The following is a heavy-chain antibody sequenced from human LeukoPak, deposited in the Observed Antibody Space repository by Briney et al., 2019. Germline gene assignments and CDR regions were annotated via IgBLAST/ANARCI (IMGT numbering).Heavy chain of an antibody. V-gene: IGHV4-59*01. Sequence: SETLSLTCTVSGGSISSYYWSWIRQPPGKGLEWIGYIYYSGSTNYNPSLKSRVTISVDTSKNQFSLKLSSVTAADTAVYYCARGALISYSHGPFDYWGQGALVTVSS. J-gene: IGHJ4*02. CDR2: IYYSGST. CDR3: ARGALISYSHGPFDY. D-gene: IGHD5-18*01. CDR1: GGSISSYY.